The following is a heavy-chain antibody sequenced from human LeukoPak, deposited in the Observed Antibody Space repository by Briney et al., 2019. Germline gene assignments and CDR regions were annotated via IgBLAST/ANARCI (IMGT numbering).Heavy chain of an antibody. J-gene: IGHJ4*02. Sequence: SETLSLTCTVSGGSISSYYWNWIRQPPGKGLEWIGYIYYSGSTNYNPSLKSRVTISVDTSKNQFSLKLSSVTAADTAVYYCARGFTGSSSWYDYWGQGALVTVSS. V-gene: IGHV4-59*08. CDR1: GGSISSYY. CDR3: ARGFTGSSSWYDY. CDR2: IYYSGST. D-gene: IGHD6-13*01.